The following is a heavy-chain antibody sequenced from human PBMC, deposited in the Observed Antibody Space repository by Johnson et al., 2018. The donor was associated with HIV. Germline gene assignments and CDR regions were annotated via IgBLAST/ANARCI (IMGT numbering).Heavy chain of an antibody. D-gene: IGHD6-13*01. Sequence: VQLVESGGGVVQPGRSLRLSCAASGFTVSSNYMSWVRQAPGKGLEWVPVMYSGGSTYYADSVKARFTISSDNSKNRLYLQMNSLRAEDTAVYYCARTPSWYYTFDIWGQGTMVTVSS. CDR2: MYSGGST. J-gene: IGHJ3*02. CDR3: ARTPSWYYTFDI. V-gene: IGHV3-66*01. CDR1: GFTVSSNY.